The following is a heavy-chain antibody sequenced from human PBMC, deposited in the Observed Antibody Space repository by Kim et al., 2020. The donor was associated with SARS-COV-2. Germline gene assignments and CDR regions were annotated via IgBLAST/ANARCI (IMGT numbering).Heavy chain of an antibody. V-gene: IGHV6-1*01. D-gene: IGHD6-13*01. J-gene: IGHJ3*02. Sequence: DYAVSVKSRITINPDTSKNQFSLQLNSVTPEDTAVYYCVAARYGYDAFDIWGQGTMVTVSS. CDR3: VAARYGYDAFDI.